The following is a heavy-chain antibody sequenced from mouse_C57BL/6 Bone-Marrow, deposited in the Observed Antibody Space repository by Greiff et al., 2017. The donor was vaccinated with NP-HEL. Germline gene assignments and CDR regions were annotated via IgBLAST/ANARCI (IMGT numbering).Heavy chain of an antibody. D-gene: IGHD4-1*01. J-gene: IGHJ2*01. CDR1: GYTFTSYG. CDR2: IDPNSGGT. V-gene: IGHV1-72*01. Sequence: QVQLQQPGAELVKPGASVKLSCKASGYTFTSYGMHWVKQRPGRGLEWMGRIDPNSGGTKYNEKFKSKATLTVDKPSSTAYMQLSSLTSEDSAVYYCGRDWVRYFDYWGQGTTLTVSS. CDR3: GRDWVRYFDY.